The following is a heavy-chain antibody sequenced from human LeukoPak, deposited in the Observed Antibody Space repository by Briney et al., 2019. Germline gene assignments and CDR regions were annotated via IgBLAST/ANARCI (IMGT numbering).Heavy chain of an antibody. J-gene: IGHJ4*02. D-gene: IGHD3-22*01. Sequence: GGSLRLSCAASGFTFSSYGMHWVRQAPGKGLEGVAVIWYDESNKYYADSVKGRFTISRDNSKNTLYLQMNSLRAEDTAVYYCAKDRGKTYYYDSSGYFDYWGQGTLVTVSS. CDR3: AKDRGKTYYYDSSGYFDY. CDR2: IWYDESNK. V-gene: IGHV3-33*06. CDR1: GFTFSSYG.